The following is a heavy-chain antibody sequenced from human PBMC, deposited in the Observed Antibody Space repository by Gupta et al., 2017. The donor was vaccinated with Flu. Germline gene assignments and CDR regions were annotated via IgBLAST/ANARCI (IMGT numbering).Heavy chain of an antibody. D-gene: IGHD2-2*01. CDR3: ARDLVVVVPAATYYYGMDV. J-gene: IGHJ6*02. CDR1: GGTFSSYT. CDR2: IIPILGIA. V-gene: IGHV1-69*08. Sequence: QVQLVQSGAEVKKPGSSVKVSCKASGGTFSSYTISWVRQAPGQGLEWMGRIIPILGIANYAQKFQGRDTITADKSTSTAYMELSSLRSEDTAVYYCARDLVVVVPAATYYYGMDVWGQGTTVTVSS.